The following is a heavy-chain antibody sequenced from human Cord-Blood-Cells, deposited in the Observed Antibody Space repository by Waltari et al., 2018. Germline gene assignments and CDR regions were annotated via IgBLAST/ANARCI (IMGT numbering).Heavy chain of an antibody. CDR3: ARGCYDFWSGYYTWYFDL. CDR1: GGSFSGYY. Sequence: QVQLQQWGAGLLKPSETLSLTCAVYGGSFSGYYWSWIRQPPGQGVEWIGEINQSGSTNYNPSHKSRVTISVDTSKNQFSLKLSSVTAADTAVYYCARGCYDFWSGYYTWYFDLWGRGTLVTVSS. V-gene: IGHV4-34*01. D-gene: IGHD3-3*01. CDR2: INQSGST. J-gene: IGHJ2*01.